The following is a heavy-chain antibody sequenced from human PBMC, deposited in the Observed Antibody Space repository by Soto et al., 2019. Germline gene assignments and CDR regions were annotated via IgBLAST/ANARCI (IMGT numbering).Heavy chain of an antibody. CDR3: ARVVRWYLWYFDL. CDR2: IYYSGST. CDR1: GGSISSGGYY. Sequence: SETLSLTCTVSGGSISSGGYYWSWIRQHPGKGLGWIGYIYYSGSTYYNPSLKSRVTISVDTSKNQFSLKLSSVTAADTAVYYCARVVRWYLWYFDLWGRGTLVTVSS. D-gene: IGHD2-15*01. J-gene: IGHJ2*01. V-gene: IGHV4-31*03.